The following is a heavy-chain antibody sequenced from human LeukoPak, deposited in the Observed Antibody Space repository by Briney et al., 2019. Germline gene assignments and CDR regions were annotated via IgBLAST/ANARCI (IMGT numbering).Heavy chain of an antibody. CDR2: INPNSGAT. CDR3: ARGKSVATSDY. V-gene: IGHV1-2*02. J-gene: IGHJ4*02. Sequence: ASVKVSCKASGYTFTGYYMHWVRQAPGQGLEWMGWINPNSGATNYAQKFQGRVTMTRDTSISTAYMELSRLRSDDTAVYYWARGKSVATSDYWGQGTLVTVSS. D-gene: IGHD5-12*01. CDR1: GYTFTGYY.